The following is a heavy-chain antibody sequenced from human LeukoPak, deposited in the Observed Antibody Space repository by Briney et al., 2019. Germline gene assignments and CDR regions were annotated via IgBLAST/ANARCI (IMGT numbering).Heavy chain of an antibody. D-gene: IGHD2/OR15-2a*01. V-gene: IGHV1-18*01. CDR1: GYTFTSYG. CDR2: ISAYNGNT. J-gene: IGHJ6*03. CDR3: ARGETSIYYYYMDV. Sequence: ASVKVSCKASGYTFTSYGIYWVRQAPGQGLERMGWISAYNGNTNYAQKLQGRVTMTTDTSTSTAYMELRSLRSDDTAVYYCARGETSIYYYYMDVWGKGTTVTVSS.